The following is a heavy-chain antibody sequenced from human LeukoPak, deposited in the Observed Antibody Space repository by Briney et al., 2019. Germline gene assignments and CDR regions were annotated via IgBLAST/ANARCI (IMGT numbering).Heavy chain of an antibody. D-gene: IGHD3-22*01. J-gene: IGHJ4*02. CDR3: SKVPPPYYDSSGYYMYYFDY. V-gene: IGHV3-7*01. CDR2: IKQDGSEK. Sequence: PGGSLRLSCAASGFTFSSYWMSWVRQAPGKGLEWVANIKQDGSEKYYVDSVKGRFTISRDNAKNSLYLQMNSLRAEDTAVYYWSKVPPPYYDSSGYYMYYFDYWGQGTLVTVSS. CDR1: GFTFSSYW.